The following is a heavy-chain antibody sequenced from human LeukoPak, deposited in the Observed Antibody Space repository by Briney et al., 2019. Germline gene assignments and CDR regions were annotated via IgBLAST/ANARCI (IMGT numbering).Heavy chain of an antibody. CDR2: ISPGDSDT. CDR1: GYSFTNYW. J-gene: IGHJ4*02. CDR3: ARRRRPYYDSSGPRQFDY. D-gene: IGHD3-22*01. Sequence: GESLKISCKGSGYSFTNYWIGWVRQMPGEGLEWMGIISPGDSDTRYSPSFQGQVTISADKSISTAYLQWSSLKASDTAMYYCARRRRPYYDSSGPRQFDYWGQGALVTVSS. V-gene: IGHV5-51*01.